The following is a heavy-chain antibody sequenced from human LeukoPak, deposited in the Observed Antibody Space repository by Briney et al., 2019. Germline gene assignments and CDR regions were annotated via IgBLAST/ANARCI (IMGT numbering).Heavy chain of an antibody. V-gene: IGHV4-61*01. CDR1: GGSVSSGSYY. CDR2: IYYSGST. CDR3: ARGRDTGFDY. Sequence: SETLSLTCTVSGGSVSSGSYYWSWIRQPPGKGLEWIGYIYYSGSTNYNPSLKSRVTISVDTSENQFSLKLSSVTAADTAVYYCARGRDTGFDYWGQGTLVTVSS. D-gene: IGHD1-14*01. J-gene: IGHJ4*02.